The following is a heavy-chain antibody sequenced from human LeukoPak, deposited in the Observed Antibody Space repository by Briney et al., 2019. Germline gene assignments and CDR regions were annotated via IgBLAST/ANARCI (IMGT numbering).Heavy chain of an antibody. CDR3: ARDRNGYEYYFDY. CDR2: ISSSSSYI. CDR1: GFSFSTYS. Sequence: GGSLRLSCAASGFSFSTYSMNWVRQAPGKGLEWVSSISSSSSYIYYADSVKGRFTISRDNAKNSLYLQMNSLRAEDTAVYFCARDRNGYEYYFDYWGQGTLVTVSS. J-gene: IGHJ4*02. D-gene: IGHD5-12*01. V-gene: IGHV3-21*01.